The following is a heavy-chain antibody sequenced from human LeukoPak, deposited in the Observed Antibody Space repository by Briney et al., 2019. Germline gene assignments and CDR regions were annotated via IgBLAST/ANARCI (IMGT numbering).Heavy chain of an antibody. D-gene: IGHD6-19*01. CDR1: GFTFSSYS. V-gene: IGHV3-23*01. J-gene: IGHJ4*02. CDR2: ISGSGSST. CDR3: AKEASGWYGGRYFDY. Sequence: GGSLRLSCAASGFTFSSYSMNWVRQAPGKGLEWVSAISGSGSSTYYADSVKGRFTISRDNSKNTLYLQMNSLRAEDTAVYYCAKEASGWYGGRYFDYWGQGTLVTVSS.